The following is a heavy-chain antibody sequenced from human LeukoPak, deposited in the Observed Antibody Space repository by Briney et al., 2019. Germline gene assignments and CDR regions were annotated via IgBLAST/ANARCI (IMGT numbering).Heavy chain of an antibody. Sequence: SVKVPCKASGGTFSSYAISWVRQAPGPGLEWMGGIIPIFGTANYAQKVQGRVTITTDESTSTAYMELSSLRSEDTAVYYCARTLLSTEYYYYYYMDVWGKGTTVTVSS. D-gene: IGHD3-10*01. V-gene: IGHV1-69*05. CDR1: GGTFSSYA. CDR2: IIPIFGTA. J-gene: IGHJ6*03. CDR3: ARTLLSTEYYYYYYMDV.